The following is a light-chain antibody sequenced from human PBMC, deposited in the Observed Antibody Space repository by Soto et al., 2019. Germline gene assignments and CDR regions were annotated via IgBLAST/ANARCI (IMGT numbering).Light chain of an antibody. V-gene: IGKV1-5*01. Sequence: DIQMTQSPSTLSASVCDGVTITFRARQTISIWLAWYQQKPGKAPKLLIYDASILESGVPSRFSGSGSGTEFTLTISSLQPDDFATYYCQQYNSYRTFGQGTKVDIK. CDR1: QTISIW. CDR3: QQYNSYRT. CDR2: DAS. J-gene: IGKJ1*01.